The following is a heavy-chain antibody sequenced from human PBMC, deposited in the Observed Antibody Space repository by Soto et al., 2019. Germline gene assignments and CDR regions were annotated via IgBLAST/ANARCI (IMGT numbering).Heavy chain of an antibody. V-gene: IGHV1-3*01. CDR1: GYTFTSYA. CDR2: INAGNGNT. CDR3: ASGLITVAGTRNY. J-gene: IGHJ4*02. D-gene: IGHD6-19*01. Sequence: ASVKVSCKASGYTFTSYAVHWVRQAPGQRLEWMGWINAGNGNTKYSQKFQGRVTITRDTSASTAYMELNSLRADDTAVYYCASGLITVAGTRNYWGPGTLVTVSS.